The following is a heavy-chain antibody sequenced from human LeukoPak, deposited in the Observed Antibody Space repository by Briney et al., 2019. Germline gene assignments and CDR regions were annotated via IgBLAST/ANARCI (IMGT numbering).Heavy chain of an antibody. CDR1: GGSVSSGDYS. D-gene: IGHD1/OR15-1a*01. V-gene: IGHV4-31*03. CDR3: ARAAQNWNNAPYFDF. J-gene: IGHJ4*02. CDR2: IYSSGTT. Sequence: SETLSLTCTVSGGSVSSGDYSWRWVRQHPGKGLEWIGYIYSSGTTYYNPSFKSRLIISVDTSKNQFSLKLSSVTAADTAVYYCARAAQNWNNAPYFDFWGQETLVTVSS.